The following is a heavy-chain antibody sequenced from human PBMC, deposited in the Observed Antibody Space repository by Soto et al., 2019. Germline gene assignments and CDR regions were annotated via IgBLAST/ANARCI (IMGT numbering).Heavy chain of an antibody. D-gene: IGHD2-15*01. Sequence: PGGSLSLSCAAYGFTFSSYSMNWVRQAPGKGLEWVSSIISSSSYIYYADLVKGRFTISRDNAKNSLYLQMNSLRAEDTAVYYCARFDSVVVVAATHYYYYGMDVWGQGTTVTVSS. CDR1: GFTFSSYS. CDR2: IISSSSYI. CDR3: ARFDSVVVVAATHYYYYGMDV. V-gene: IGHV3-21*01. J-gene: IGHJ6*02.